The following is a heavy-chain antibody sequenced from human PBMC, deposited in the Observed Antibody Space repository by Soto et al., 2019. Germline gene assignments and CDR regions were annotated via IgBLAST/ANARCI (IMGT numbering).Heavy chain of an antibody. CDR3: AREGPNLKSIGYYYYYGMDV. Sequence: GGSLRLSCAASGFTFSSYGMHWVRQAPGKGLEWVAVIWYDGSNKYYADSVKGRFTISRDNSKNTLYLQMNSLRAEDTAVYYCAREGPNLKSIGYYYYYGMDVWGQGTTVTVSS. V-gene: IGHV3-33*01. CDR2: IWYDGSNK. J-gene: IGHJ6*02. D-gene: IGHD1-26*01. CDR1: GFTFSSYG.